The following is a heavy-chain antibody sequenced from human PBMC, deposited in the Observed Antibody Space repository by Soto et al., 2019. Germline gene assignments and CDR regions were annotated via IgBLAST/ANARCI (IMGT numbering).Heavy chain of an antibody. CDR1: GGSISSGGYY. D-gene: IGHD3-10*01. V-gene: IGHV4-31*03. CDR3: TRDGGYGSGSYRFDC. CDR2: IYYSGST. J-gene: IGHJ4*02. Sequence: QVQLQESGPGLVKPSQTLSLTCTVSGGSISSGGYYWSWIRQHPGKGPEWIGYIYYSGSTSYNPSLKSRVSISVDTYQNQFPLKLSSVTAADTAVYYCTRDGGYGSGSYRFDCWGQGTPDTVSS.